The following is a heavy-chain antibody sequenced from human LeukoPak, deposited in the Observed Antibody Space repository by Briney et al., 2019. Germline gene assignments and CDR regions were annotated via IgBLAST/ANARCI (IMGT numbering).Heavy chain of an antibody. J-gene: IGHJ4*02. CDR3: ASGDCTNGICPDY. CDR2: LYSVGIR. D-gene: IGHD2-8*01. V-gene: IGHV3-66*02. CDR1: KFTVSSNY. Sequence: GGSLRLSCAGSKFTVSSNYMSWVRQAPGKGLDWVSVLYSVGIRYYAGSVQGRFTISRDSSKNTLYLQMNYLLTEDTAVYYCASGDCTNGICPDYWGQGIQVTVSS.